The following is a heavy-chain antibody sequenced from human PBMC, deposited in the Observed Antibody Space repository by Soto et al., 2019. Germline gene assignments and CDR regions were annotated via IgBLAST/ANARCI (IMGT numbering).Heavy chain of an antibody. CDR1: GFTFTSSA. J-gene: IGHJ4*02. Sequence: ASVKVSCKASGFTFTSSAFQRVRQARGKRLEWIGWIAVGSGYTNYAQRFQDRVTLTRDMSTATTYMELSRLTSEDTAIYYCAADATAWQQMVPSDYWGQGTLVTVSS. V-gene: IGHV1-58*01. CDR2: IAVGSGYT. D-gene: IGHD2-8*01. CDR3: AADATAWQQMVPSDY.